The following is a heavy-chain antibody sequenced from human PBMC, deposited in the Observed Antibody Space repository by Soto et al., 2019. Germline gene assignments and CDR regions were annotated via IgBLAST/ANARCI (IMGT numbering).Heavy chain of an antibody. CDR2: ISGSGGST. CDR1: GFTFSSYA. Sequence: EVQLLESGGGLVQPGGSLRLSCAASGFTFSSYAMSWVRQAPGKGLEWVSAISGSGGSTYYADSVKGRFTISRDNSKNPLYLHMNSLRAEDTAVYYCAKVVGCSSTSCYSGYYGMDVWGQGTTVTVSS. D-gene: IGHD2-2*01. CDR3: AKVVGCSSTSCYSGYYGMDV. V-gene: IGHV3-23*01. J-gene: IGHJ6*02.